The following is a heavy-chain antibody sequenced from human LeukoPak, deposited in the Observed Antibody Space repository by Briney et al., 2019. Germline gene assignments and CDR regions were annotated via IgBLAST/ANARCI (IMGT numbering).Heavy chain of an antibody. CDR2: IIPIIGTA. CDR3: ARDWRGYSSEPFDY. Sequence: EASVKVSCKASGGTFSSYAISWVRQAPGQGLEWMGRIIPIIGTANYAQKFQGRVTITTDESTSTAYMELSSLRSEDTAVYYCARDWRGYSSEPFDYWGQGTLVTVSS. D-gene: IGHD6-19*01. V-gene: IGHV1-69*05. CDR1: GGTFSSYA. J-gene: IGHJ4*02.